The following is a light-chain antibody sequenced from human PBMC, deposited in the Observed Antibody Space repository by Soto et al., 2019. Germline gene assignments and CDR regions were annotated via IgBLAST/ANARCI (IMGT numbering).Light chain of an antibody. CDR2: KAS. V-gene: IGKV1-5*03. CDR3: QQYNNYPLT. Sequence: DIQMTQSPSTLSASVGDRVTITCRASQSIVDYLAWYQQNPGKAPKLLISKASSLQTGVPSRFSGSGSGTEFTLTISSLQPNDFATYYCQQYNNYPLTFGGGTKVDIK. J-gene: IGKJ4*01. CDR1: QSIVDY.